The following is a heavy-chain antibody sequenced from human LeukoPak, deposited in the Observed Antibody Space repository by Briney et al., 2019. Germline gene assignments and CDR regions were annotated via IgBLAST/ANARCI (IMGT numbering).Heavy chain of an antibody. V-gene: IGHV4-31*03. J-gene: IGHJ5*02. D-gene: IGHD3-3*01. CDR1: GDSISSGGYF. CDR2: SYYSGRT. Sequence: PSEPLSLTCTVSGDSISSGGYFWSWIRQHPGKGLEWIGYSYYSGRTRYNPSLKSRVTISIDTSKNQFSLKLGSVTAADTAVYYCARVSAPRSEAVDWFDPWGQGTLVTVSS. CDR3: ARVSAPRSEAVDWFDP.